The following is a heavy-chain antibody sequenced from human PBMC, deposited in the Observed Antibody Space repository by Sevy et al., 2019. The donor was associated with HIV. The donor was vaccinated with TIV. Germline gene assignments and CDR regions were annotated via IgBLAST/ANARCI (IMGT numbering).Heavy chain of an antibody. Sequence: SENLSLTCTVSGRSISSYYWSWIRQPPGKGLEWIGYIYYSGSTNYNPSLKSRVTISVDTSKNQFSLKLSSVTAADTAVYYWSSELGVATIGCSGGSCYSEGWFDPWGQGILVTVSS. D-gene: IGHD2-15*01. CDR1: GRSISSYY. J-gene: IGHJ5*02. V-gene: IGHV4-59*01. CDR2: IYYSGST. CDR3: SSELGVATIGCSGGSCYSEGWFDP.